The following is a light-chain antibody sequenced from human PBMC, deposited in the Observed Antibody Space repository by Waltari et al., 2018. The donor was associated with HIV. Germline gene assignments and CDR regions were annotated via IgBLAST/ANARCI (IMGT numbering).Light chain of an antibody. V-gene: IGLV2-11*01. CDR2: DVS. CDR3: CAYTGAYTSGV. Sequence: QSALTQPRSGSGAPGPSGTISGTGTSSDVGGYTYFSWYQPHPGKAPKLLIHDVSTRPSGVPDRFSGSKSGNTASLTISGLQAEDEADYYCCAYTGAYTSGVFGAGTQLTVL. CDR1: SSDVGGYTY. J-gene: IGLJ3*02.